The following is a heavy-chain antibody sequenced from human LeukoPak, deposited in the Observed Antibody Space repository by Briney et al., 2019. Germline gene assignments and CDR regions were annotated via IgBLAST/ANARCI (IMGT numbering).Heavy chain of an antibody. D-gene: IGHD2-2*01. J-gene: IGHJ4*02. V-gene: IGHV3-64*01. CDR1: GFTFSTYA. CDR2: INDDGSIT. Sequence: GGSLRLSCAASGFTFSTYAMHWVRQAPGKGLEFVSAINDDGSITYHANSAKGRFTISRDNSKNTLYLQMGSLRAEDMAVYYCARRYCSGSSCSPLDYWGQGTLVTVSS. CDR3: ARRYCSGSSCSPLDY.